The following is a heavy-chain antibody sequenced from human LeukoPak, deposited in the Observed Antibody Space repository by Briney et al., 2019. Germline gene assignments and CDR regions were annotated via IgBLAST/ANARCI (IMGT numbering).Heavy chain of an antibody. J-gene: IGHJ5*02. Sequence: KPSETLSLTCTVSGGSISSSNYYWAWIRQPPGKGLEWIGSIYYSGNTYYNPSLKSRVTISVDTSKNQFSLKLSSVTAADTAVYYCARSSDDITMVRFDPWGQGTLVTVSS. V-gene: IGHV4-39*07. CDR2: IYYSGNT. CDR1: GGSISSSNYY. D-gene: IGHD3-10*01. CDR3: ARSSDDITMVRFDP.